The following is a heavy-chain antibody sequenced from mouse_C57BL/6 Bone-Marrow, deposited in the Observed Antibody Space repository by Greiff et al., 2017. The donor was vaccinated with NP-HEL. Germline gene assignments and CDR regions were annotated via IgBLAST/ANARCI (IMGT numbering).Heavy chain of an antibody. CDR3: TTGELRRAWFAY. CDR1: GFNIKDDY. V-gene: IGHV14-4*01. J-gene: IGHJ3*01. Sequence: EVQLQQSGAELVRPGASVKLSCTASGFNIKDDYMHWVKQRPEQGLEWIGWIDPENGDTEYASKFQGKATITADTSSNTAYLQLSSLTSEDTAVYYCTTGELRRAWFAYWGQGTLVTVSA. D-gene: IGHD2-4*01. CDR2: IDPENGDT.